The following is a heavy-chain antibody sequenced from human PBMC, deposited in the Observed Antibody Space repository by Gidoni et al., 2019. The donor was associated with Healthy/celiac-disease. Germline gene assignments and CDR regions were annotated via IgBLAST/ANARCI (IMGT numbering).Heavy chain of an antibody. D-gene: IGHD2-2*02. V-gene: IGHV4-4*07. Sequence: QVQLQESGPGLVKPSETLSPTCTVSGGSISSYYWRWIRQPAGKGLEWIGRIYTSGSTNYNPSLKSRVTMSVDTSKNQFSLKLSSVTAADTAVYYCARDAVYCSSTSCYTGAIYYYYGMDVWGQGTTVTVSS. J-gene: IGHJ6*02. CDR3: ARDAVYCSSTSCYTGAIYYYYGMDV. CDR2: IYTSGST. CDR1: GGSISSYY.